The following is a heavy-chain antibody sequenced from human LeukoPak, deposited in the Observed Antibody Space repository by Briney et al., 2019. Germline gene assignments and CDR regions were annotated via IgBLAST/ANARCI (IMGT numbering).Heavy chain of an antibody. CDR2: IEEDGSDK. CDR1: GFTSSSYW. V-gene: IGHV3-7*04. Sequence: KTGGSLRLSCAASGFTSSSYWMTWVRQAPGKGLEWVANIEEDGSDKYYVDSVKGRFTISRDNAKNSLYLQMNSLRAEDTAVYYCAMDYSLDYWGQGTLVTVSS. J-gene: IGHJ4*02. CDR3: AMDYSLDY. D-gene: IGHD4-11*01.